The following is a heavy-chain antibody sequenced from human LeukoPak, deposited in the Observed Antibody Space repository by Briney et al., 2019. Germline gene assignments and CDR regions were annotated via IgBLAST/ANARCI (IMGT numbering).Heavy chain of an antibody. CDR3: VREVWLVNGD. V-gene: IGHV3-7*01. CDR2: VKQDGSEK. Sequence: GGSLRLSCAASGFTFSAYWMSWVRQAPGKGLEWVANVKQDGSEKYYVDSVKGRFTISRDNAKNALYLQMNSLRAEDTAVYYCVREVWLVNGDWGQGTLVTVSS. J-gene: IGHJ4*02. D-gene: IGHD6-19*01. CDR1: GFTFSAYW.